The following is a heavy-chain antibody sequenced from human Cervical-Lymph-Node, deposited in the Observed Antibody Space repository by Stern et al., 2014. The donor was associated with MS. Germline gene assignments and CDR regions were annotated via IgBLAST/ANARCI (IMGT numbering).Heavy chain of an antibody. D-gene: IGHD2-15*01. V-gene: IGHV1-18*01. CDR3: ARDSIAVPAKTGDH. Sequence: QVQLVQSGAEVKKPGASVKLSCEASGYTFTSYGISWVRQAPGPGLEWMGWISAYNDNTKYTQKVQGRVTMTTDTSTSTAYMELRSLRSDDTAVYYCARDSIAVPAKTGDHWGQGTLVTVSS. CDR1: GYTFTSYG. J-gene: IGHJ4*02. CDR2: ISAYNDNT.